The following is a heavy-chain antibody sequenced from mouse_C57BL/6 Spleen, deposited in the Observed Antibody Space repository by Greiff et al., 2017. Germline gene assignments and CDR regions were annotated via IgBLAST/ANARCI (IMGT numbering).Heavy chain of an antibody. CDR1: GYTFTDYY. Sequence: VQLMESGAELVRPGASVKLSCKASGYTFTDYYINWVKQRPGQGLEWIARIYPGSGNTYYNEKFKGKATLTAEKSSSTAYMQLSSLTSEDSAVYFCAILLGYAMDYWGQGTSVTVSS. CDR2: IYPGSGNT. D-gene: IGHD2-1*01. V-gene: IGHV1-76*01. CDR3: AILLGYAMDY. J-gene: IGHJ4*01.